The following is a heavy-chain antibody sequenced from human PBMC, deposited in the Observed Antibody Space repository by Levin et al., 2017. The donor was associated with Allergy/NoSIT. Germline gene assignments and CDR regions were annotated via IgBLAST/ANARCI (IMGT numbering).Heavy chain of an antibody. CDR2: VSSGSSYT. V-gene: IGHV3-21*01. D-gene: IGHD3-9*01. CDR1: GFSFNSYS. Sequence: PGGSLRLSCVASGFSFNSYSMNWVRQAPGKGLEWVSGVSSGSSYTYYADSVKGRFTISRDNAKNSLYLQMNSLRAEDTALYYCARDLGLDWLGYYNYYYGMDVWGQGTTVTVSS. CDR3: ARDLGLDWLGYYNYYYGMDV. J-gene: IGHJ6*02.